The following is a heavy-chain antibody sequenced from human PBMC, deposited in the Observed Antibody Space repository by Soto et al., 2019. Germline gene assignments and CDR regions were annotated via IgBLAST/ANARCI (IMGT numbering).Heavy chain of an antibody. V-gene: IGHV4-59*01. CDR2: IYYSGST. Sequence: SETLSLTCTVSGGSISSYYWSWIRQPPGKGLEWIGYIYYSGSTNYNPSLKSRVTISVDTSKNQFSLKLSSVTAADTAVYYCARGIYDSSGYYTRIFDYWGQGTLVTVSS. CDR3: ARGIYDSSGYYTRIFDY. CDR1: GGSISSYY. D-gene: IGHD3-22*01. J-gene: IGHJ4*02.